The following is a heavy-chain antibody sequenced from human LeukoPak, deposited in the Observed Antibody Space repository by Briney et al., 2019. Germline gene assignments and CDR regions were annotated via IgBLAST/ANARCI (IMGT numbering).Heavy chain of an antibody. Sequence: ASVKVSCKASGYTFTGYYMHWVRQAPGQGLEWMGRINPNSGGTNYAQKFQGRVTMTRDTSISTAYMEPSRLRSDDTAVYYCARDRFGEFNFDYWGQGTLVTVSS. D-gene: IGHD3-10*01. V-gene: IGHV1-2*06. CDR1: GYTFTGYY. CDR2: INPNSGGT. CDR3: ARDRFGEFNFDY. J-gene: IGHJ4*02.